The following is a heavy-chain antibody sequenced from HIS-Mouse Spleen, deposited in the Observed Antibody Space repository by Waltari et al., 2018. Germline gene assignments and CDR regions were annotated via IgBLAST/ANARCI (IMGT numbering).Heavy chain of an antibody. D-gene: IGHD3-10*01. V-gene: IGHV4-34*01. CDR1: GGSFSGYY. CDR3: ARERYYGSGSDY. Sequence: AGLLKPSETLSLTCAVYGGSFSGYYWSWIRQPPGKGLEWMGEINHSGSTNYNPSLKSRVTISVDTSKNQFSLKLSSVTAADTAVYYCARERYYGSGSDYWGQGTLVTVSS. J-gene: IGHJ4*02. CDR2: INHSGST.